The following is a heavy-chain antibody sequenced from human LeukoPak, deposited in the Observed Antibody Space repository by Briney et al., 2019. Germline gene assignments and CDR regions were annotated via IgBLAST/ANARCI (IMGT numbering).Heavy chain of an antibody. CDR1: GVSISSSNSY. J-gene: IGHJ3*02. CDR3: ARYFYQVTWELHPRNDAFDI. D-gene: IGHD1-26*01. CDR2: IYYSGNT. V-gene: IGHV4-39*01. Sequence: SETLSLTCTVSGVSISSSNSYWGWIRQPPGKGLEWIGSIYYSGNTYYNASLKSQVSISIDTSKNQFSLRLTSVTAADTAVYYCARYFYQVTWELHPRNDAFDIWGQGTMVTVSS.